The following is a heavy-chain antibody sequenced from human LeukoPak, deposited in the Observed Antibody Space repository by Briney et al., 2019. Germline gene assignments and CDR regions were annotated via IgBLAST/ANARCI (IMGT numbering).Heavy chain of an antibody. CDR2: IYYSGST. Sequence: SQTLSLTCTVSGGSISSGGYYWSWIRQHPGKGLEWIGYIYYSGSTYYNPSLKSRVTISVDTSKNQFSLKLNSVTAADTAVYYCARGYDDYAYYYYGMDVWGQGTTVTVSS. CDR1: GGSISSGGYY. D-gene: IGHD4-17*01. CDR3: ARGYDDYAYYYYGMDV. V-gene: IGHV4-31*03. J-gene: IGHJ6*02.